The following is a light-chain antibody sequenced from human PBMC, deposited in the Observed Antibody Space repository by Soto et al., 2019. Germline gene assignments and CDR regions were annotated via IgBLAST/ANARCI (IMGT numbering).Light chain of an antibody. J-gene: IGLJ3*02. Sequence: QSALTQPASVSGSPGQSITISCTGTNSDIGSYSLVSWYQQHPGKAPRLMIFEVTKRPSGVSYLFSASKSGNTASLTISGLQAEDEADYYCCSYAATGTWVFGGGTKLTVL. CDR2: EVT. V-gene: IGLV2-23*02. CDR1: NSDIGSYSL. CDR3: CSYAATGTWV.